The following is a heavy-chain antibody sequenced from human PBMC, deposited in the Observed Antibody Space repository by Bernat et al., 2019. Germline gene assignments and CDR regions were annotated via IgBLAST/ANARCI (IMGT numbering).Heavy chain of an antibody. CDR1: GFTFTSPA. V-gene: IGHV1-58*01. CDR3: AADGSSWRGFDN. Sequence: QMQLVQSGPEVKNPGTSVKVSCKASGFTFTSPAVQWVRQARGQRLEWIGWIFVGSGNTNSAQKFKERVTMTRDMSTSTGSMGLSSLRSEDTAVYYCAADGSSWRGFDNWGQGTMVTVSS. D-gene: IGHD6-13*01. J-gene: IGHJ3*02. CDR2: IFVGSGNT.